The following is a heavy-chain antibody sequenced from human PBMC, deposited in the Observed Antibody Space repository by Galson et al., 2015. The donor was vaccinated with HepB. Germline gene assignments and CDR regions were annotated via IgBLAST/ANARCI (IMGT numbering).Heavy chain of an antibody. J-gene: IGHJ3*02. D-gene: IGHD6-13*01. Sequence: SETLSLTCAVYGGSFSGYYWSWIRQPPGKGLEWIGEINHSGSTNYNPSLKSRVTISVDTSKNQFSLKLSSVTAADTAVYYCARGEFSMQLVNKRDAFDIWGQGTMVTVSS. V-gene: IGHV4-34*01. CDR3: ARGEFSMQLVNKRDAFDI. CDR2: INHSGST. CDR1: GGSFSGYY.